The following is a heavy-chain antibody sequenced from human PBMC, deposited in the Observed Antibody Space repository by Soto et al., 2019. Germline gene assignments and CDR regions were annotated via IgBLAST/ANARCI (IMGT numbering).Heavy chain of an antibody. CDR2: IDYVGST. V-gene: IGHV4-59*11. CDR1: GDSINSRY. J-gene: IGHJ4*02. Sequence: XETLSLTCSVSGDSINSRYWSWIRQPPGKGLEWIGYIDYVGSTNYAPSLQSRVTMSVDTSKNQVSLKLRYVTAADTAVYYCVRQRGNYFDFWGQGTLVTVSS. CDR3: VRQRGNYFDF. D-gene: IGHD3-10*01.